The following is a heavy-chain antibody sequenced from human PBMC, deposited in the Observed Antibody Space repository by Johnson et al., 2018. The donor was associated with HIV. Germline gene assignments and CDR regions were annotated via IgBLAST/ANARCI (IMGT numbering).Heavy chain of an antibody. V-gene: IGHV3-66*01. J-gene: IGHJ3*02. D-gene: IGHD2-15*01. CDR3: ARDPDVTPGAFDI. CDR1: GFTFSSYD. CDR2: IYSGGST. Sequence: EVQLVESGGGLVQPGGSLRLSCAASGFTFSSYDMHWVRQAPGKGLEWVSVIYSGGSTYYADSVKGRFTISRDNAKNSLYLQMNSLRAEDTAVYYCARDPDVTPGAFDIWGQGTMVTVSS.